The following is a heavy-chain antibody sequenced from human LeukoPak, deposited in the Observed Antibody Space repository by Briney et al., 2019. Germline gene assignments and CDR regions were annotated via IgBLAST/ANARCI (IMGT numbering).Heavy chain of an antibody. V-gene: IGHV3-30*18. J-gene: IGHJ4*02. CDR3: AKDQGRTWGHIWFGESLRREGPLDY. CDR2: ISYDGSNK. D-gene: IGHD3-10*01. Sequence: GRSLRLSCAASGFTFSSYGMHWVRQAPGKGLEWVAVISYDGSNKYYADSVKGRFTISRDNSKNTLYLQMNSLRAEDTAVYYCAKDQGRTWGHIWFGESLRREGPLDYWGQGTLVTVSS. CDR1: GFTFSSYG.